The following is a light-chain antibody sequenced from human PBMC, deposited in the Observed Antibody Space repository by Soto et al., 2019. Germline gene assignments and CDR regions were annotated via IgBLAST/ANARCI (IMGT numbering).Light chain of an antibody. CDR1: QSVSNNY. CDR2: GAS. Sequence: EIVLTQSPGTLSLSPRERATLSCRASQSVSNNYLAWYQQKPGQAPRLLIYGASTRATGIPARFSGSGSGTEFTLTISSLQPEDFAVYYCQQDLRPPLTFGPGTKVDIK. V-gene: IGKV3-20*01. J-gene: IGKJ3*01. CDR3: QQDLRPPLT.